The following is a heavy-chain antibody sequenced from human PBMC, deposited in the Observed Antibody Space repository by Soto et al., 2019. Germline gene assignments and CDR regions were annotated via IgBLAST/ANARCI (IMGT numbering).Heavy chain of an antibody. Sequence: PSETLSLTCAVSGGSISSSNWWSWVRQPPGKGLEWIGEIYHSGSTNYNPSLKSRVTISVDKSKNQFSLKLSSVTAADTAVYYCAGYSSIWDAHNNWFDPWGQGTLVTVSS. J-gene: IGHJ5*02. CDR2: IYHSGST. D-gene: IGHD6-13*01. V-gene: IGHV4-4*02. CDR3: AGYSSIWDAHNNWFDP. CDR1: GGSISSSNW.